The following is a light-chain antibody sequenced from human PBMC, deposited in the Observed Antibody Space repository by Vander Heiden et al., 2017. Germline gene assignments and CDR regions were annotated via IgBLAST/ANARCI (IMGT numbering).Light chain of an antibody. V-gene: IGLV1-44*01. Sequence: QSVLTQPLSASGTPGQRITTSCYGSRSNIGSHPVNWYKQVPGTAPQLLIFSNDLGPAGVSYRFSASNAGNSASLAIRGLQSDDDAYYYCETWDNSLNVLFGGGTKLTVL. J-gene: IGLJ3*02. CDR1: RSNIGSHP. CDR3: ETWDNSLNVL. CDR2: SND.